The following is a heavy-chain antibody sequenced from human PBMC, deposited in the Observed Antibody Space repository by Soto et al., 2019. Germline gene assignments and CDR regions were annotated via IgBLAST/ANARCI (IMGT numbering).Heavy chain of an antibody. Sequence: QVQLVESGGGVVQPGRSLRLSCAASGFTISNYIMHWVRQAPGKGLEWVAMILHDGNNKYYADSVKGRFTISRDNSKNTLYLQMNSLRTEDTAMYYCARDDEDGSYCDLGYWGQGTLVTVYS. CDR3: ARDDEDGSYCDLGY. D-gene: IGHD3-10*01. J-gene: IGHJ4*02. CDR1: GFTISNYI. V-gene: IGHV3-30-3*01. CDR2: ILHDGNNK.